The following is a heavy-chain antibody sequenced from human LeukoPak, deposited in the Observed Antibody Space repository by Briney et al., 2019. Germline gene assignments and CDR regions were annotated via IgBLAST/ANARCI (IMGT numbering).Heavy chain of an antibody. CDR3: AKDVTSSWHQNWFDP. CDR1: GFRLSSYA. D-gene: IGHD6-13*01. J-gene: IGHJ5*02. Sequence: QTGGSLRLSCAGSGFRLSSYAVNWVRQAPGKGLEWVSVISGSGGSTHYADSVKGRFTVSRDNSKDTVYLQMDSLRAEDTAAYYCAKDVTSSWHQNWFDPWGQGTLVTVSS. V-gene: IGHV3-23*01. CDR2: ISGSGGST.